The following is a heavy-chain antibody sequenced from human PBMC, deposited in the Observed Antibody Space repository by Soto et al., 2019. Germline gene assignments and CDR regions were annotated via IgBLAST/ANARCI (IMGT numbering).Heavy chain of an antibody. CDR2: FSGSGDTT. V-gene: IGHV3-23*01. Sequence: PGGSLRLSCEASGFTFSTYAMNWVRQAPGKGLEWVSGFSGSGDTTYYADSVKGRFTISRDNSKNTLFLQMNSLRAEDTALYYCAKPLSSFYSNYGIDVWGQGTTVTVSS. D-gene: IGHD2-2*01. CDR3: AKPLSSFYSNYGIDV. CDR1: GFTFSTYA. J-gene: IGHJ6*02.